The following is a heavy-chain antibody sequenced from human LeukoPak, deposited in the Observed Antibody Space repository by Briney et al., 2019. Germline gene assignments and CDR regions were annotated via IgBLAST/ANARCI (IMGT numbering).Heavy chain of an antibody. CDR1: GGSISSSSYY. Sequence: SETLSLTCTVSGGSISSSSYYWGWIRQPPGKGLEWIGSIYYSGSTYCNPSLKSRVTISVDTSKNQFSLKLSSVTAADTAVYYCARHDCSSTSCPWASYSYFDYWGQGALVIVSS. V-gene: IGHV4-39*01. J-gene: IGHJ4*02. CDR2: IYYSGST. CDR3: ARHDCSSTSCPWASYSYFDY. D-gene: IGHD2-2*01.